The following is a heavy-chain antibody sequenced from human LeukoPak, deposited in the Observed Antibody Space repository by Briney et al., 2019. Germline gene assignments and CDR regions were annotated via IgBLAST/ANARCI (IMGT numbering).Heavy chain of an antibody. CDR2: IYYSGST. CDR3: ARVPGDWYFDY. J-gene: IGHJ4*02. CDR1: GGSISSYY. D-gene: IGHD7-27*01. V-gene: IGHV4-59*01. Sequence: SETLSLTCTVSGGSISSYYWSWIRQPPGKGLEWIGYIYYSGSTNYNPSLKSRVTISVDTSKNQFSLKLSSVTAADTAVYYCARVPGDWYFDYWGQGTLVTVSS.